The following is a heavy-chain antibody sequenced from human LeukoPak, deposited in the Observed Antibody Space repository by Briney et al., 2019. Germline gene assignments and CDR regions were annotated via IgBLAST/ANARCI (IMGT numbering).Heavy chain of an antibody. CDR1: GGSFSGYY. J-gene: IGHJ6*03. Sequence: SETLSLTCAVYGGSFSGYYWTWIRQPPGKGLEWIGEMNHSGSANYNPSLKSRVTISVDTSKNHFSLKLSSVTAADTAVYYCARSSVPYYYYNYSMDVWGKGTTVTISS. CDR2: MNHSGSA. CDR3: ARSSVPYYYYNYSMDV. V-gene: IGHV4-34*01. D-gene: IGHD3-22*01.